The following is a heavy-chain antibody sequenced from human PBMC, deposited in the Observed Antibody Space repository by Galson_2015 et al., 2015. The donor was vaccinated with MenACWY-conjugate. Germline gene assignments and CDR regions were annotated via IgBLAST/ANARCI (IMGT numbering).Heavy chain of an antibody. V-gene: IGHV1-18*01. Sequence: SVKVSCKAAGYTFTNFGITWVRKAPGQGLEWTGWISTYNGNANYAQKVRDRVMMTTDTSTNTVHMELKSLTSDDTAVYFCARDPIGRHDSSSWFWIDWGQGTPVTVSS. D-gene: IGHD6-13*01. J-gene: IGHJ4*02. CDR2: ISTYNGNA. CDR1: GYTFTNFG. CDR3: ARDPIGRHDSSSWFWID.